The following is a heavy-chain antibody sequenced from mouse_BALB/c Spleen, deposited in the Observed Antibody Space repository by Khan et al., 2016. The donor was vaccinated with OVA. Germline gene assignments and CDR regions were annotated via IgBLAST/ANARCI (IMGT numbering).Heavy chain of an antibody. V-gene: IGHV2-6-5*01. Sequence: VQLQESGPGLVAPSQSLSITCTVSGFSLTDYGVGWIRQPPGKGLEWLGVIWGGGTTHYNSALKSRLSISKDNSKRQAFLKMNSLQTDDTAKYYCAKLLWSHYYAMDYWGQGTSVTVSS. J-gene: IGHJ4*01. D-gene: IGHD1-1*02. CDR3: AKLLWSHYYAMDY. CDR2: IWGGGTT. CDR1: GFSLTDYG.